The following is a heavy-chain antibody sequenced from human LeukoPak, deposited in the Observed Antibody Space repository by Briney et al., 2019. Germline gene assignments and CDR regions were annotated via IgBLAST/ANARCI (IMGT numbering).Heavy chain of an antibody. CDR3: AKGDRASSWYTAIDY. V-gene: IGHV3-21*01. CDR1: GFTFSDYS. J-gene: IGHJ4*02. CDR2: MSGGGSYI. D-gene: IGHD6-13*01. Sequence: GGSLRLSCAVSGFTFSDYSMTWVRQAPGRGLEFVSSMSGGGSYIFYADSLKGRFTVSRDNAKGSLYLQMNSLRAEDTAVYYCAKGDRASSWYTAIDYWGQGALVTVSS.